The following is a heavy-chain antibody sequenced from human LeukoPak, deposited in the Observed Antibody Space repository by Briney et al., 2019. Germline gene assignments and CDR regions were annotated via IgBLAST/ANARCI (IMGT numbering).Heavy chain of an antibody. J-gene: IGHJ3*02. Sequence: SETLSLTCTVSGYSISSGYYWGWIRQPPGKGLEWIGSIYHSGSTYYNPSLKSRVTISVDTSKNQFSLKLSSVTAADTAVYYCARDRIDYYDSSGYINDAFDIWGQGTMVTVSS. CDR2: IYHSGST. V-gene: IGHV4-38-2*02. CDR3: ARDRIDYYDSSGYINDAFDI. CDR1: GYSISSGYY. D-gene: IGHD3-22*01.